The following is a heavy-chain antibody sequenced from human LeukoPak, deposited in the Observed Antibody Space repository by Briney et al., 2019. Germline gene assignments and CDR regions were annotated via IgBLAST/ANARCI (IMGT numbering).Heavy chain of an antibody. CDR2: IYYGGST. Sequence: SETLSLTCTVSGGSVSSGTYYWSWIRQPPGKGLEWIGYIYYGGSTNYNPFLKSRVTISVDTSEDQFSLKLSSVTAADTAVYYCARVLIAVAGFDYWGQGTLVTVSS. CDR1: GGSVSSGTYY. D-gene: IGHD6-19*01. CDR3: ARVLIAVAGFDY. V-gene: IGHV4-61*01. J-gene: IGHJ4*02.